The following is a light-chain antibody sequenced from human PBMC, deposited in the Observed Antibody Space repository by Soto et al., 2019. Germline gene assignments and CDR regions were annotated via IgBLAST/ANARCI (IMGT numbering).Light chain of an antibody. J-gene: IGKJ4*01. Sequence: EIVLTQSPATLSSSPGERATLSCRASESVSTYVAWYQQKPGQAPRLIIYDASRRATGIPARFSGSGSGTDFTLTISSLEPVDFAVYSCQQRMTWPLTFGGGTKVEIK. CDR2: DAS. CDR3: QQRMTWPLT. CDR1: ESVSTY. V-gene: IGKV3-11*01.